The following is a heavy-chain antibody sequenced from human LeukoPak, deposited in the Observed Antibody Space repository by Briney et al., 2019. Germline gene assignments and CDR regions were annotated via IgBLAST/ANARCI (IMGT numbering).Heavy chain of an antibody. CDR1: GFPFSSYA. CDR3: VRGYSFGPYGMDV. CDR2: ISDSGGST. J-gene: IGHJ6*02. Sequence: GGSLRLSCSASGFPFSSYAMYWVRQAPGKRLEYVSAISDSGGSTYYADSVKGRFTISRDNSKNTLYLQMSSLRAEDTAVYFCVRGYSFGPYGMDVWGQGTTVTVSS. V-gene: IGHV3-64D*09. D-gene: IGHD2-15*01.